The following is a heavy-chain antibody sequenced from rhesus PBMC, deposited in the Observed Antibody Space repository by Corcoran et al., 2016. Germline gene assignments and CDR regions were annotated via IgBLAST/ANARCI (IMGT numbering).Heavy chain of an antibody. V-gene: IGHV3S42*01. CDR1: GFTFSSYW. CDR2: INSGGGST. J-gene: IGHJ4*01. D-gene: IGHD4-29*01. CDR3: AKGGYYGSSYYFDY. Sequence: EVQLVESGGGLAKPGGSLRLSCAASGFTFSSYWMNWVRQTPGKGLDWISAINSGGGSTYYADSVKGRFTISRDNSKNTLSLQMNSLRAEDTAVYYCAKGGYYGSSYYFDYWGQGVLVTVSS.